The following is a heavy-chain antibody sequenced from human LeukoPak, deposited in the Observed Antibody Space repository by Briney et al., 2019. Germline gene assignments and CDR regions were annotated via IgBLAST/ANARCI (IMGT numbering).Heavy chain of an antibody. V-gene: IGHV1-24*01. CDR3: ASQALYDYVWGKGYFDY. D-gene: IGHD3-16*01. CDR1: GYTLTELS. Sequence: GASVKVSCKVSGYTLTELSMHWVRQAPGKGREWMGGFDPEDGETIYAQKFHGRVTMTEDTSTDTAYMELSSLRSEDTAVYYCASQALYDYVWGKGYFDYWGQGTLVTVSS. J-gene: IGHJ4*02. CDR2: FDPEDGET.